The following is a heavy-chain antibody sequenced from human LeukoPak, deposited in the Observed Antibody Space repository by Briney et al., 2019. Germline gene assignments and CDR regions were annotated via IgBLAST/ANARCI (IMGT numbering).Heavy chain of an antibody. CDR1: GYTFTDYY. V-gene: IGHV1-2*02. Sequence: GASVKVSCKASGYTFTDYYMHWVRQAPGQGLEWMGWINPDSGGTNYAQRFQGRVTMTRDTSISTAYMELSRLRSDDTAVYYCARDASSSWNDYWGQGTLVTVSS. J-gene: IGHJ4*02. CDR3: ARDASSSWNDY. CDR2: INPDSGGT. D-gene: IGHD6-13*01.